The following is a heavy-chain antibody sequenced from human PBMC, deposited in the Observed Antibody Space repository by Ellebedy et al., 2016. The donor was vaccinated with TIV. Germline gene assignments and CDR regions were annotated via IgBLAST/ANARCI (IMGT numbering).Heavy chain of an antibody. V-gene: IGHV1-2*02. Sequence: ASVKVSCKASGYTFTANYIHWVRQAPGKGLEWMGWINPDSGGTNFARKFQGRVTMTRDTSGNTVYMELSRLESDDTAVYYCARVRRGSSGMDVWGQGTTVTVS. D-gene: IGHD6-13*01. J-gene: IGHJ6*02. CDR2: INPDSGGT. CDR3: ARVRRGSSGMDV. CDR1: GYTFTANY.